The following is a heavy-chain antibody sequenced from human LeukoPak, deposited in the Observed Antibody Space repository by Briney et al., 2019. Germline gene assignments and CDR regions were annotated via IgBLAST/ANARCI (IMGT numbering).Heavy chain of an antibody. D-gene: IGHD3-22*01. J-gene: IGHJ3*02. Sequence: GESLKISCKGSGYSFTRYWIGWVRQMPGKGLEYMGIIYPGDSDTKYSPSFQGQVTISADKSTSTAYLRWSSLKASDTAMYYCARHQPTMIVATGAFDIWGQGTMVTVSS. V-gene: IGHV5-51*01. CDR1: GYSFTRYW. CDR3: ARHQPTMIVATGAFDI. CDR2: IYPGDSDT.